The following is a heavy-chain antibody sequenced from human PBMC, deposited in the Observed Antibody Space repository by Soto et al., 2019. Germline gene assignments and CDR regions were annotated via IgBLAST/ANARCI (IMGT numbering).Heavy chain of an antibody. J-gene: IGHJ4*02. V-gene: IGHV3-30-3*01. CDR2: ISYDGSNK. CDR3: AREYSSSWYYFDY. Sequence: PVGSLRLSCAASGFTFSSYAMHWVRQAPGKGLEWVAVISYDGSNKYYADSVKGRFTISRDNSKNTLYLQMNSLRAEDTAVYYCAREYSSSWYYFDYWGQGTLVTVSS. CDR1: GFTFSSYA. D-gene: IGHD6-13*01.